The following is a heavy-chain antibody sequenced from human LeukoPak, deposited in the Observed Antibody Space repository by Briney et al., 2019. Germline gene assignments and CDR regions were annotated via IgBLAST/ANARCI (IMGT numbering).Heavy chain of an antibody. J-gene: IGHJ2*01. V-gene: IGHV4-30-2*01. CDR2: ISQTGST. D-gene: IGHD6-13*01. Sequence: SETLPLTCAVSGGSITNGGYSWSWIRQPPGKGLEWIGYISQTGSTYYKPSLKSRVTISVDRSKNQFSLKLTSVTAADTAVYYCARYSSTWPYWYLDLWGRGTLVTVSS. CDR3: ARYSSTWPYWYLDL. CDR1: GGSITNGGYS.